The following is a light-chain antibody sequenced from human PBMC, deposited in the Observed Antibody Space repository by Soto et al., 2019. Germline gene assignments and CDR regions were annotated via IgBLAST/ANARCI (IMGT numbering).Light chain of an antibody. CDR3: QQSYSTPPLT. CDR2: AAS. CDR1: QGISSY. Sequence: DIQMTQSPYSLSASVGDRVTITCRASQGISSYLAWYQQKPGKAPKLLIHAASILQSGVPSRFSGSGSGTDFTLTISSLQPEDFATYYCQQSYSTPPLTFGPGTRLEIK. V-gene: IGKV1-39*01. J-gene: IGKJ5*01.